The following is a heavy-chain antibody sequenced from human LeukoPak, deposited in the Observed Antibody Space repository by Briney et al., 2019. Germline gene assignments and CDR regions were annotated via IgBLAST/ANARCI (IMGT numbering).Heavy chain of an antibody. CDR3: ARGGLGPLDY. J-gene: IGHJ4*02. CDR1: RFTFSTYW. CDR2: INSDGSST. V-gene: IGHV3-74*01. Sequence: GGSLRLSCAASRFTFSTYWMHWVRQAPGKGLVWVSRINSDGSSTGYADSVKGRFTISRDNAKNTLYLQMNSLRAEDTAVYYCARGGLGPLDYWGQGTLVTVSS. D-gene: IGHD7-27*01.